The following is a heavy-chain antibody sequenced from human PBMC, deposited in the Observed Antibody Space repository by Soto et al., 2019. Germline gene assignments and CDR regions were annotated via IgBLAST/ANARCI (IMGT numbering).Heavy chain of an antibody. D-gene: IGHD6-13*01. CDR1: GYTFSSYG. Sequence: ASVKVSCKASGYTFSSYGISWVRQAPGQGLEWMGWISAYNGNTNYAQKLQGRVTMTTDTSTSTAYMELRSLRSDDTAVYYCARGRSSSWYPYYYYGMDVWGQGTTVTVSS. CDR3: ARGRSSSWYPYYYYGMDV. V-gene: IGHV1-18*01. CDR2: ISAYNGNT. J-gene: IGHJ6*02.